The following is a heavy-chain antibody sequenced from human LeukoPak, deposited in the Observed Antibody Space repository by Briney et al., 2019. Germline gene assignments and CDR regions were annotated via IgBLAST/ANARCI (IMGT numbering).Heavy chain of an antibody. CDR2: INHSGST. CDR1: GGSFSGYY. Sequence: PSETLSLTCAVYGGSFSGYYWSWIRQPPRKGLEWIGEINHSGSTNYNPSLKSRVTISVDTSKNQFTLKLSSVTAADTAVYYCARHPTRRKSGSGYYFDYWGQGTLVTVSS. V-gene: IGHV4-34*01. CDR3: ARHPTRRKSGSGYYFDY. D-gene: IGHD3-10*01. J-gene: IGHJ4*02.